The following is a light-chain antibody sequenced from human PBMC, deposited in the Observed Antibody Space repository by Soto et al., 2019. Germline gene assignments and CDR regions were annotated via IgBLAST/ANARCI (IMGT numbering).Light chain of an antibody. Sequence: EIVLTQSPGTLSLSPVERATVSCIASQSVRNNYLSWFQQKPGQAPRLLIYSASIRATGIPDRFGGSRSGTEFTLTINSLEPEDFAVYYCQQRNVWPPITFGQGTRLEIK. CDR3: QQRNVWPPIT. J-gene: IGKJ5*01. CDR1: QSVRNNY. CDR2: SAS. V-gene: IGKV3D-20*02.